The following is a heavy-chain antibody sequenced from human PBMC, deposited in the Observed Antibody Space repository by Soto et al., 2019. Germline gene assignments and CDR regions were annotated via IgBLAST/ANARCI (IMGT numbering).Heavy chain of an antibody. J-gene: IGHJ6*03. CDR2: INHSGNT. Sequence: PSDTLSLTCAVYGGSFSGYYWSWIRQPPGKGLEWIGEINHSGNTNYNPSLKSRVTISVDTSKNQFSLKLTSVTAADTAVYYCARGRLGFPDMDVWGKGTTVTVSS. CDR1: GGSFSGYY. CDR3: ARGRLGFPDMDV. V-gene: IGHV4-34*01. D-gene: IGHD2-15*01.